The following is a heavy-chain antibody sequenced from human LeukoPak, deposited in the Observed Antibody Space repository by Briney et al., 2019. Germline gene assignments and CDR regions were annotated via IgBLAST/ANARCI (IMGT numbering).Heavy chain of an antibody. CDR2: IYYSGST. J-gene: IGHJ4*02. V-gene: IGHV4-59*06. Sequence: SETLSLTCTVSGGSISGYYWSWIRQPPGKGLEWIGYIYYSGSTYYNPSLKSRVTISVDTSKNQFSLKLSSVTAADTAVYYCARARDGYNYGESDYWGQGTLVTVSS. CDR1: GGSISGYY. CDR3: ARARDGYNYGESDY. D-gene: IGHD5-24*01.